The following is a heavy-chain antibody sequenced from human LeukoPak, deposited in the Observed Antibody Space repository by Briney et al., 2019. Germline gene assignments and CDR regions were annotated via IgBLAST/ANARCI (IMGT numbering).Heavy chain of an antibody. CDR3: ARDGFGGSYSDDY. Sequence: PSETLSLTCTVSGGSISSSSYYWGWIRQPPGKGLEWIGSIYYSGSTYYNPSLKSRVTISVDTSKNQFSLKLSSVTAADTAVYYCARDGFGGSYSDDYWGQGTLVTVSS. D-gene: IGHD1-26*01. CDR1: GGSISSSSYY. CDR2: IYYSGST. J-gene: IGHJ4*02. V-gene: IGHV4-39*01.